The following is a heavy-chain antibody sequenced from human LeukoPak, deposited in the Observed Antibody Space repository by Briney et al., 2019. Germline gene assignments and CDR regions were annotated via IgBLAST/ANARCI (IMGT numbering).Heavy chain of an antibody. Sequence: GGSLRLSCAASGFTFSSYAMHWVRQAPGKGLEWIAVISYDGSNKYYADSMKGRFTISRDNSKNTLYLQMNSLRAEDTAVYYCAREPLDSSGWYEFDYWGQGTLVTVSS. V-gene: IGHV3-30*04. CDR3: AREPLDSSGWYEFDY. CDR1: GFTFSSYA. CDR2: ISYDGSNK. D-gene: IGHD6-19*01. J-gene: IGHJ4*02.